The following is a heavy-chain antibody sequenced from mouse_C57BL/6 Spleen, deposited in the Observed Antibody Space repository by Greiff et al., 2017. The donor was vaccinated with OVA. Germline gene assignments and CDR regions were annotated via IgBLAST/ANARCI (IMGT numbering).Heavy chain of an antibody. J-gene: IGHJ4*01. CDR3: ARAAVYDGYYGSMDD. Sequence: QVQLQQPGAELVKPGASVKLSCKASGYTFTSYWMQWVKQRPGQGLEWIGEIDPADSYTNYNQKFKGKATLTVDTSSSTAYMKLSSLTSEDSAVYNCARAAVYDGYYGSMDDWGQGTSVTVSS. CDR1: GYTFTSYW. CDR2: IDPADSYT. V-gene: IGHV1-50*01. D-gene: IGHD2-3*01.